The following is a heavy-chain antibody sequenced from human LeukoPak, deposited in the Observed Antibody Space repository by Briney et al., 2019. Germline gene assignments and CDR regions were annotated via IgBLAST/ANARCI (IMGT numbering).Heavy chain of an antibody. Sequence: GGSLRLSCAASGFTFSDYYMSWIRQAPGKGLEWVSYISSSGSTIYYADSVKGRFTISRDNAKNSLYLQMNSPRGEDTAVYYCARTRPILRYSSGWYDFDYWGQGTLVTVSS. CDR1: GFTFSDYY. J-gene: IGHJ4*02. V-gene: IGHV3-11*01. CDR3: ARTRPILRYSSGWYDFDY. CDR2: ISSSGSTI. D-gene: IGHD6-19*01.